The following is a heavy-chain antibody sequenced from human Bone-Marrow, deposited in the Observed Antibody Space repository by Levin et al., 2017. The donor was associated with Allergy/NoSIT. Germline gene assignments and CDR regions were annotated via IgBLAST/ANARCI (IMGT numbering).Heavy chain of an antibody. CDR3: ARARDNFGYFPLDS. V-gene: IGHV4-59*01. CDR2: IFHTGRT. Sequence: SQTLSLTCSVSGGSMSPFYWSWIRQSPGRGLEFVGYIFHTGRTTYNPSLTGRVTISVDTSKNQFSLELTSVTAADSALYFCARARDNFGYFPLDSWGQGTLVTVSS. CDR1: GGSMSPFY. J-gene: IGHJ4*02. D-gene: IGHD5-12*01.